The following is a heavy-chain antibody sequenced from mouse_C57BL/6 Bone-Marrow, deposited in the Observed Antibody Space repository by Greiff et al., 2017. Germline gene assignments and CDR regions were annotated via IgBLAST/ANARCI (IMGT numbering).Heavy chain of an antibody. J-gene: IGHJ2*01. CDR2: IYPGDGDT. CDR1: GYAFSSYW. CDR3: ASGNYGSSYEDFDY. Sequence: QVQLQQSGAELVKPGASVKISCKASGYAFSSYWMNWVKQRPGKGLEWIGQIYPGDGDTNYNGKFKGKATLTADKSSSTAYMQLSSLTSEDSAVYFCASGNYGSSYEDFDYWGQGTTLTVSS. D-gene: IGHD1-1*01. V-gene: IGHV1-80*01.